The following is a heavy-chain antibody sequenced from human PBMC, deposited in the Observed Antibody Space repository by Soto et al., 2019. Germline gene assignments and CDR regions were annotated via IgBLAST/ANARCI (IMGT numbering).Heavy chain of an antibody. J-gene: IGHJ6*02. V-gene: IGHV3-23*01. CDR1: GFTFSSYA. CDR3: ARGDRGGSGSPASYYYSGLDV. Sequence: DVQLLESGGHLVQPGGSLRLSCAASGFTFSSYAMSWVRQAPGKGLEWVSSVSAGGDMTYYSDSVKGRFTISRDNSNNALFLPMNSLRIEDTALYYCARGDRGGSGSPASYYYSGLDVWGQGTTVTVS. D-gene: IGHD3-10*01. CDR2: VSAGGDMT.